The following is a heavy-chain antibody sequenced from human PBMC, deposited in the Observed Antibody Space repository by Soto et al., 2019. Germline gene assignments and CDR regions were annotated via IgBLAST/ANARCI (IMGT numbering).Heavy chain of an antibody. D-gene: IGHD5-12*01. Sequence: VQLVESGGGLVQPGRSLRLSCAASGFTFDDYAMHWVRQAPGKGLEWVSGISWNSGSIGYADSVKGRFTISRDNAKNSLYLQMNSLRAEDTALYYCAKDGGYDSYYYYYMDVWGKGTTVTVSS. CDR1: GFTFDDYA. CDR3: AKDGGYDSYYYYYMDV. CDR2: ISWNSGSI. V-gene: IGHV3-9*01. J-gene: IGHJ6*03.